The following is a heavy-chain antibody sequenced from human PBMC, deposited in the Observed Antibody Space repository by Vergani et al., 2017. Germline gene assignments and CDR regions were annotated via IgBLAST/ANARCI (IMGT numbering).Heavy chain of an antibody. CDR3: ARWVDRYYYYYGMDV. CDR1: GGSFSGYY. CDR2: INHSGIT. J-gene: IGHJ6*02. Sequence: QVQLQLWGAGLLKPSETLSLTCAVYGGSFSGYYWTWIRQPPGKGLEWIGEINHSGITNYNHSLKSRVTISVDTSKNQFSLKLSSVTAADTAVYYCARWVDRYYYYYGMDVWGQGTTVTVSS. V-gene: IGHV4-34*01. D-gene: IGHD2-15*01.